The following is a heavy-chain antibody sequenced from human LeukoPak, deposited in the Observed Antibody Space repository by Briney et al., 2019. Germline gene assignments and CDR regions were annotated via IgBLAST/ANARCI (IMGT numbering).Heavy chain of an antibody. Sequence: GASVKVSCKASGGTFSSYAISWVRQAPGQGLEWMGGIIPIFGTANYAQKFQGRVTITADEYTSTAYMEPSSLRSEDTAVYYCARTGDDTSGNYGSSLDYWGQGTLVTVSS. CDR1: GGTFSSYA. CDR3: ARTGDDTSGNYGSSLDY. V-gene: IGHV1-69*13. D-gene: IGHD3-22*01. CDR2: IIPIFGTA. J-gene: IGHJ4*02.